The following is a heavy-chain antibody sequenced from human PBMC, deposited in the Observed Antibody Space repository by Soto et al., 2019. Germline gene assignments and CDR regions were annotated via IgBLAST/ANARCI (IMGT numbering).Heavy chain of an antibody. Sequence: GGSLRLSCAASGFTFSSYAMSWVRQAPGKGLEWVSAISGSGGSTYYADSVKGRFTISRDNSKNTLYLQMNSLRAEDTALYYGAKDGVSGLRQWLVRGYRHFDYWGQGTLVTVSS. J-gene: IGHJ4*02. V-gene: IGHV3-23*01. CDR2: ISGSGGST. D-gene: IGHD6-19*01. CDR3: AKDGVSGLRQWLVRGYRHFDY. CDR1: GFTFSSYA.